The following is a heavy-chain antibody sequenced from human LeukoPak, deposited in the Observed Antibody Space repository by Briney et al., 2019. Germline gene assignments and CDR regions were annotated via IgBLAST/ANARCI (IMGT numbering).Heavy chain of an antibody. CDR3: AGLYDSSGLPDY. CDR1: GGSFSGYY. Sequence: PSETLSLTCAVYGGSFSGYYWSWIRQPPGKGLEWIGEINHSGSTNYNPSLKSRVTISVDTSKNQFSLKLSSVTAADTAVYYCAGLYDSSGLPDYWGQGTLVTVSS. CDR2: INHSGST. D-gene: IGHD3-22*01. J-gene: IGHJ4*02. V-gene: IGHV4-34*01.